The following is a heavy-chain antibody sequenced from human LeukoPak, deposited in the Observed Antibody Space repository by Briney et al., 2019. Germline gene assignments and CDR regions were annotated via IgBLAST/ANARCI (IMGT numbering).Heavy chain of an antibody. D-gene: IGHD1-1*01. CDR2: FDPEDGET. CDR1: GYTLTELS. CDR3: AKKGQADDNGKPD. Sequence: ASVNVSCKVSGYTLTELSMHWVRQAPGKGLEWMGGFDPEDGETIYAQKFQGRVTMTEDTSTDTAYMELSSLRADDTAVYYCAKKGQADDNGKPDWGQGTLVTVSS. J-gene: IGHJ4*02. V-gene: IGHV1-24*01.